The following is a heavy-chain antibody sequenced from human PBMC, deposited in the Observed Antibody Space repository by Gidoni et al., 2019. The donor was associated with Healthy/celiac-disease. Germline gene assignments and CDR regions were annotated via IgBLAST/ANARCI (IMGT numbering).Heavy chain of an antibody. CDR2: ISSSSSYI. CDR1: GFTFSSYS. CDR3: ARVVIGIVHKRNYYYYGMDV. J-gene: IGHJ6*02. V-gene: IGHV3-21*01. D-gene: IGHD3-16*02. Sequence: EVQLVESGGGLVKPGGSLRLSCAASGFTFSSYSMNWVRQAPGKGLEWVSSISSSSSYIYYADSVKGRFTISRDNAKNSLYLQMNSLRAEDTAVYYCARVVIGIVHKRNYYYYGMDVWGQGTTVTVSS.